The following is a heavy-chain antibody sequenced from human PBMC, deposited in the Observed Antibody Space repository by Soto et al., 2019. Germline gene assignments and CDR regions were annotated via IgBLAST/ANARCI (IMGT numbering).Heavy chain of an antibody. J-gene: IGHJ3*02. CDR3: ARPPTANLDAFEI. CDR2: IYYSGIT. CDR1: GGSISSSYY. Sequence: QLQLQESGPGLVKPSETLSLTCTVSGGSISSSYYWGWICQPPGKGLEWIGSIYYSGITYYNPSLKSRVTISVDSSKNQFSLKLNSVTAADTAVYYCARPPTANLDAFEIWGQGTMVTVSS. V-gene: IGHV4-39*01. D-gene: IGHD7-27*01.